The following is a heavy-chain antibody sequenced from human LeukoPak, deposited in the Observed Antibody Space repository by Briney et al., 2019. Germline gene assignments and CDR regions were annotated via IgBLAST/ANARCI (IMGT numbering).Heavy chain of an antibody. CDR2: IYTSGSI. CDR1: GGSVSSGSYY. Sequence: SETLSLTCTVSGGSVSSGSYYCSWIRQPAGKGLEWIGRIYTSGSINYNPSLKSRVTMSVDTSKNHFSLKLSSVTAADTAVYYCARDGDYHYFDYWGQGTLVTVSS. V-gene: IGHV4-61*02. J-gene: IGHJ4*02. CDR3: ARDGDYHYFDY. D-gene: IGHD4-17*01.